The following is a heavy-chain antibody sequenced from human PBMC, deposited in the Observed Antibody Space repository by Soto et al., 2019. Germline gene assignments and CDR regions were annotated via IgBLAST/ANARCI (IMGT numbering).Heavy chain of an antibody. Sequence: QVQLVESGGGVVQPGRSLRLSCAASGFTFSNYGMHWVRQAPGKGLEWVAVISYDGSVTYFGDSVKGRFTISRDNSQHTLLLQMSSLRAEDTAVYYCAKPSEPYRAPYYFDSWGQGTLVTVSS. CDR2: ISYDGSVT. CDR1: GFTFSNYG. CDR3: AKPSEPYRAPYYFDS. J-gene: IGHJ4*02. D-gene: IGHD1-1*01. V-gene: IGHV3-30*18.